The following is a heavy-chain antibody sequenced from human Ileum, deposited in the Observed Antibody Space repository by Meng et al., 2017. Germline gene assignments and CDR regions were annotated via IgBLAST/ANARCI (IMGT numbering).Heavy chain of an antibody. J-gene: IGHJ5*02. CDR3: ARNGAYSADP. CDR2: IHHGGGT. CDR1: GASISSGYW. Sequence: QAQLPESGPALVEPSGTLSLTCAVSGASISSGYWWSWVRQPPGKGLEWIGEIHHGGGTNYNPSLKSRVTISVDKSSNQYTLRLTSVTAADTAMYYCARNGAYSADPWGQGTLVTVSS. V-gene: IGHV4-4*02. D-gene: IGHD2-21*01.